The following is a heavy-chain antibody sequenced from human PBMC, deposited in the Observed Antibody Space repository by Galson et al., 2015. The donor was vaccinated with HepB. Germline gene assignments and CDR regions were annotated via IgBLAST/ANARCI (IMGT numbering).Heavy chain of an antibody. CDR2: IVVGSGNT. Sequence: SVKVSCKASGFTFTSSAVRWVRQARGQRLEWIGWIVVGSGNTNYAQKFQERVTITRDMSTSTAYMELSSLRSEDTAVYYCAAYPVYSSGWSGEGYWGQGTLVTVSS. V-gene: IGHV1-58*01. CDR3: AAYPVYSSGWSGEGY. D-gene: IGHD6-19*01. CDR1: GFTFTSSA. J-gene: IGHJ4*02.